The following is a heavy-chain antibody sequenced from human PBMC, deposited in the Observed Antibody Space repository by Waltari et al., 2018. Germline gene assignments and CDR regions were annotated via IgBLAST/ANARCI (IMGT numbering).Heavy chain of an antibody. CDR3: ARGGVGVAATTRHAFDI. CDR2: IIPIFGTA. D-gene: IGHD2-15*01. CDR1: GGTFRRYA. J-gene: IGHJ3*02. Sequence: QVQLVQSGAEVKQPGSSVNVSCKASGGTFRRYAIIWVRHAPGQGLGWMGGIIPIFGTANYAQKVQGRVTITTDESTSTAYMELSSLRSEDTAVYYCARGGVGVAATTRHAFDIWGQGTMVTVSS. V-gene: IGHV1-69*05.